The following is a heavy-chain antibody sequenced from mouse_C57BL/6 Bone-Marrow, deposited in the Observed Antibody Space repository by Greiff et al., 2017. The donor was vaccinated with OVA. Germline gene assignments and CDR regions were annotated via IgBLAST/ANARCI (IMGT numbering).Heavy chain of an antibody. D-gene: IGHD2-3*01. V-gene: IGHV14-3*01. CDR2: IDPANGNT. Sequence: VQLKQSVAELVRPGASVKLSCTASGFNIKNTYMHWVKQRPEQGLEWIGRIDPANGNTKYAPKFKGKATITADTSSNTAYLQLSSLTSEDTAIYYCAHRCLLLPYDFDYWGQGTTLTVSS. CDR3: AHRCLLLPYDFDY. J-gene: IGHJ2*01. CDR1: GFNIKNTY.